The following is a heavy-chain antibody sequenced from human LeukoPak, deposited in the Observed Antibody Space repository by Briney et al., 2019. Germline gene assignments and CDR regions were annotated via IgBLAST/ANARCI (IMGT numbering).Heavy chain of an antibody. CDR2: MNSDGSTI. Sequence: GGSLRLSCAASGLTFSNYWLHWVRQAPGKGLVWVSHMNSDGSTINYADSAKGRFSISRDNAKNTLYLEMNSLRAEDTAVYSCATARRSTVVTLFDYWGQGTLVTVSS. J-gene: IGHJ4*02. CDR3: ATARRSTVVTLFDY. D-gene: IGHD4-23*01. V-gene: IGHV3-74*01. CDR1: GLTFSNYW.